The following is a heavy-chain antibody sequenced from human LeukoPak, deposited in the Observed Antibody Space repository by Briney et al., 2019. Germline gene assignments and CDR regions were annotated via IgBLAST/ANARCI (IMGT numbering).Heavy chain of an antibody. CDR3: ARNNGMDV. V-gene: IGHV3-7*03. CDR1: GFALSSHW. CDR2: VNRDGSET. J-gene: IGHJ6*02. Sequence: WEALRLSCAASGFALSSHWMTWVRQVPGRGPEWVANVNRDGSETYYLDSVKGRFTISKDNAKNSLYLQVNSLRAEDTALYHCARNNGMDVWGQGTTVIVSS.